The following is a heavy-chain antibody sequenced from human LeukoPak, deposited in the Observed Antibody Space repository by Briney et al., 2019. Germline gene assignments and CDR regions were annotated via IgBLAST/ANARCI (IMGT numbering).Heavy chain of an antibody. J-gene: IGHJ4*02. CDR1: GGSISSSSYY. D-gene: IGHD3-3*01. CDR2: IYYSGST. Sequence: PSETLSLTCTVSGGSISSSSYYWGWIRQPPGKGLEWIGSIYYSGSTYYNPSLKSRVTISVDTSKNQFSLKLSSVPAADTAVYYCARENYDFLSGYYQGPIDHWGQGTLVTVSS. V-gene: IGHV4-39*07. CDR3: ARENYDFLSGYYQGPIDH.